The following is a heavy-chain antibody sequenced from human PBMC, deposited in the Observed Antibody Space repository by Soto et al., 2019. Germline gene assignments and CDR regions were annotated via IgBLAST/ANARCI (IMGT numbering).Heavy chain of an antibody. D-gene: IGHD3-10*01. J-gene: IGHJ6*02. CDR1: GGSISSYY. Sequence: SETLSVTCTVSGGSISSYYWSWIRQPAGKGLEWIGRIYTSGSTNYNPSLKSRVTMSVDTSKNQFSLKLSSVTAADTAVYYCARDTVTMVRRTRYGMDVWGQGTTVTVSS. CDR3: ARDTVTMVRRTRYGMDV. CDR2: IYTSGST. V-gene: IGHV4-4*07.